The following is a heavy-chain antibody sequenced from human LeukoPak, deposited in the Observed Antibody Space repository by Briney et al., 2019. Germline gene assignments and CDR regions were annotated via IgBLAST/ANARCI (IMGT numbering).Heavy chain of an antibody. CDR1: GGSFSGYY. V-gene: IGHV4-34*01. CDR3: ARAIVVVPAAIFRYYYYGMDV. D-gene: IGHD2-2*01. Sequence: SETLSLTCAVYGGSFSGYYWSWIRQPPGKGLEWIGEINHSGSTNYNPSLKSRVTISVDTSKNQFSLKLSSATAADTAVYYCARAIVVVPAAIFRYYYYGMDVWGQGTTVTVSS. CDR2: INHSGST. J-gene: IGHJ6*02.